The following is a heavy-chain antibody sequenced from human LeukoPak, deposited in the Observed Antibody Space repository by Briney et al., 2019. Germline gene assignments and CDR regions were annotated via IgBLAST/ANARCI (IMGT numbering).Heavy chain of an antibody. D-gene: IGHD1-26*01. J-gene: IGHJ4*02. CDR2: IYYSGST. CDR1: GGSISSYY. V-gene: IGHV4-59*08. CDR3: ARHPRYSGSSMYYFDY. Sequence: SETLSLTCTVSGGSISSYYWSWIRQPPGKGLEWIGYIYYSGSTNYNPSLKSRVTISVDTSKNQFSLKLSSVTAADTAVYYCARHPRYSGSSMYYFDYLGQGTLVNVCS.